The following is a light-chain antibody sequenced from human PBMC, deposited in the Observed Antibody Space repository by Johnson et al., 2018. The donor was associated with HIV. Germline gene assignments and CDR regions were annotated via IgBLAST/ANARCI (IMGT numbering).Light chain of an antibody. J-gene: IGLJ1*01. CDR1: SSNIGNNY. Sequence: QSVLTQPPSVSAAPGQKVTISCSGSSSNIGNNYVSWYQQLPGTAPKLLIYDNNKRPSGIPDRFSGSKYGTSATLGITGLQTGDEADYYCGTWDSSLSAGRVCGTGTKVTVL. CDR2: DNN. V-gene: IGLV1-51*01. CDR3: GTWDSSLSAGRV.